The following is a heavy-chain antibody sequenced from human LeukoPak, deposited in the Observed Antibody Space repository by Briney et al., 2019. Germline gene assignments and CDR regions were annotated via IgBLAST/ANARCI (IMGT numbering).Heavy chain of an antibody. Sequence: KPSETLSLTCTVSGGSISSSSYYWGWIRQPPGRGLEWIGSIYYSGSTYYNPSLKSRVTISVDTSKNQFSLKLSSVTAADTAVYYCARINWNDVFDYWGQGTLVTVSS. J-gene: IGHJ4*02. D-gene: IGHD1-20*01. CDR2: IYYSGST. CDR3: ARINWNDVFDY. V-gene: IGHV4-39*01. CDR1: GGSISSSSYY.